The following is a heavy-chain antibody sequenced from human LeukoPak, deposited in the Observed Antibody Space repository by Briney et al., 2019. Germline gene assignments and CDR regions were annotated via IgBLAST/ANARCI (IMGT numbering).Heavy chain of an antibody. D-gene: IGHD5-24*01. V-gene: IGHV4-34*01. CDR2: INHSGNT. CDR3: ARSRRDGYNYYYYGMDV. Sequence: SETLSLTCAVYGGSFSGYYWSWIRQPPGKGLEWIGEINHSGNTNYNPSLKSRVTISVDTSKNQFSLKLSSVTAADTAVYYCARSRRDGYNYYYYGMDVWGQGTTVTVSS. J-gene: IGHJ6*02. CDR1: GGSFSGYY.